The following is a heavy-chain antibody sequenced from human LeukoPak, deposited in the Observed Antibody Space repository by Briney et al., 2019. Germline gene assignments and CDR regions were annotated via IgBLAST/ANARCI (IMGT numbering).Heavy chain of an antibody. J-gene: IGHJ4*02. Sequence: GGSLRLSCAASGFTFSSYGMHWVRQAPGKGLEWVAVISFGGSSNYYADSVKGRFTISRDNSKNTLYLQMNSLRAEDTAVYYCAKDRTYCDLLTGSFDYWGQGTLVTVSS. CDR2: ISFGGSSN. V-gene: IGHV3-30*18. D-gene: IGHD3-9*01. CDR1: GFTFSSYG. CDR3: AKDRTYCDLLTGSFDY.